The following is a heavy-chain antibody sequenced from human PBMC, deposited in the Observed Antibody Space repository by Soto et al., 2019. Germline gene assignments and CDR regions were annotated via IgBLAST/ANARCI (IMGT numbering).Heavy chain of an antibody. CDR2: VSHDGRNT. CDR1: GFTFSAYA. V-gene: IGHV3-30*18. Sequence: VQLVESGGGVVQPGRSLRLSCAASGFTFSAYAMHWVRQAPGKGLEWVAVVSHDGRNTQYADSVKGRFTITRDSSKNTVSLEMTSLRAEDTAVYYCAKGGRKWLVTSDFNYWGQGALVTVSS. J-gene: IGHJ4*02. D-gene: IGHD6-19*01. CDR3: AKGGRKWLVTSDFNY.